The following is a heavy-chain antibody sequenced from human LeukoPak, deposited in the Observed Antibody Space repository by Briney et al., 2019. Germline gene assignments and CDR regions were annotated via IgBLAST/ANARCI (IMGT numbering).Heavy chain of an antibody. V-gene: IGHV1-69*04. CDR3: AIDRSRIAAPHFDY. Sequence: ASVKVSCKASGGTFSSYTISWVRQAPGQGLEWMGRIIPIVGIANYAQKFQGRVTITADNSTSTAYMELSSLRSEDTAVYYCAIDRSRIAAPHFDYWGQGTLVTVSS. D-gene: IGHD6-6*01. CDR1: GGTFSSYT. J-gene: IGHJ4*02. CDR2: IIPIVGIA.